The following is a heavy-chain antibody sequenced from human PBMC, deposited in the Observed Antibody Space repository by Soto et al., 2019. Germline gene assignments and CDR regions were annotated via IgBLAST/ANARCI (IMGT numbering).Heavy chain of an antibody. CDR1: GGTFSSYA. V-gene: IGHV1-69*06. CDR2: IIPIFGTA. J-gene: IGHJ4*02. Sequence: QVQLVQSGAEVKKPGSSVNVSCKASGGTFSSYAISWVRQAPGQGLEWMGGIIPIFGTANYAQKFQGRVTITADKSTSTAYMELSSLRSEATAVYYCARIGRLGSEFDYWGQGTLVTVSS. D-gene: IGHD3-9*01. CDR3: ARIGRLGSEFDY.